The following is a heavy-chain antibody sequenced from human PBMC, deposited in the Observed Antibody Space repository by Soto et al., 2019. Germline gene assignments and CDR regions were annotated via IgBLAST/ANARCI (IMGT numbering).Heavy chain of an antibody. J-gene: IGHJ3*02. CDR2: ISSSSSTI. CDR3: STPGYSNAFDI. CDR1: GFTFSSYS. Sequence: EVQLVESGGGLVQPGGSLRLSCAASGFTFSSYSMNWVRQAPGKGLEWVSYISSSSSTIYYADSVKGRFTISRDNAKNSLYRQMNSLIDEDTAGDYCSTPGYSNAFDIWGQGTMVTVSS. D-gene: IGHD6-13*01. V-gene: IGHV3-48*02.